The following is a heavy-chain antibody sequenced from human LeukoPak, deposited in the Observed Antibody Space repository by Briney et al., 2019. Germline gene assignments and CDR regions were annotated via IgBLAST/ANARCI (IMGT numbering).Heavy chain of an antibody. Sequence: ASVKVSCKVSGYTLTELSMHWVRQAPGKGLEWMGGFDPEDGETIYAQKFQGRVTMTEDTSTDTAYMELSSLRSEDTAVYYCARVPMVRGVMRANWFDPWGQGTLVTVSS. V-gene: IGHV1-24*01. D-gene: IGHD3-10*01. CDR3: ARVPMVRGVMRANWFDP. CDR1: GYTLTELS. J-gene: IGHJ5*02. CDR2: FDPEDGET.